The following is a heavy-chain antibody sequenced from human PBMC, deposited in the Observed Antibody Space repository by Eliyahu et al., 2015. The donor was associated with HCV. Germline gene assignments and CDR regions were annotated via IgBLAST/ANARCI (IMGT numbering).Heavy chain of an antibody. D-gene: IGHD3-16*01. V-gene: IGHV3-23*01. J-gene: IGHJ4*02. CDR3: AKAPRDPWGNLDY. CDR2: LSATGXXX. CDR1: XFTFSNYA. Sequence: EVQLLESGGGLVQPGGSLXLSCXASXFTFSNYAMSWVRQAPGKGLEWVSALSATGXXXYYADSLKGRFTISRDNSKDTLYLQMNSLRGEDTAVYYCAKAPRDPWGNLDYWGRGTLVTVSS.